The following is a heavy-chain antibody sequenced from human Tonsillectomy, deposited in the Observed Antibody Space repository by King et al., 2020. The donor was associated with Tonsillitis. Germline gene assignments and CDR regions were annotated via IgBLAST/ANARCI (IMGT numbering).Heavy chain of an antibody. Sequence: VQLVESGGGLVQPGGSLRLSCAASGFTFSSFDMHWVRQATGKGLEWVSAIGTAGDTYYPGSVKGRFTISRENAKNSLYLQMNSLRAGDTAVYYCARGGRYSTDWYFDLWCRGTLVTVAS. CDR2: IGTAGDT. CDR1: GFTFSSFD. V-gene: IGHV3-13*01. CDR3: ARGGRYSTDWYFDL. D-gene: IGHD4-11*01. J-gene: IGHJ2*01.